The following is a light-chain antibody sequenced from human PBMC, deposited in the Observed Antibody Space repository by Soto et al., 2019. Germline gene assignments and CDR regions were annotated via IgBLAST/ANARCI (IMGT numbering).Light chain of an antibody. CDR2: DAS. J-gene: IGKJ5*01. CDR1: QGIRND. Sequence: QMTQSPSSLSASVGDRVTITCRASQGIRNDLGWYQQKPVKAPKLLIYDASNLQSGVPSRFSGSVSGTECTLTISSLHPDDFAAHYCQPYTTYSPITFGQGTRQEIK. V-gene: IGKV1-6*01. CDR3: QPYTTYSPIT.